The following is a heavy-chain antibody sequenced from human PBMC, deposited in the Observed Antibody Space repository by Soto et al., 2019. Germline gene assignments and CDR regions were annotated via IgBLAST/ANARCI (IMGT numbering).Heavy chain of an antibody. CDR1: GGSISSGGFS. V-gene: IGHV4-30-2*01. J-gene: IGHJ4*02. D-gene: IGHD6-6*01. CDR2: IYHSGST. Sequence: QLQLQESGSGLVRPSQTLSLTCAVSGGSISSGGFSWSWIRQPPGKGLESIGYIYHSGSTYYNPSLKSRVTISVDRSKNQFSLQLSSVTAADTAAYYCAGGIAARPLGYWGQGTLVTVSS. CDR3: AGGIAARPLGY.